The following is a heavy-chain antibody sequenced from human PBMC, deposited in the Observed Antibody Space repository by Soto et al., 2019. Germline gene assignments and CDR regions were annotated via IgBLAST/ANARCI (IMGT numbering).Heavy chain of an antibody. V-gene: IGHV4-31*03. Sequence: QVQLQESGPGLVKPSQTLSLTCTVSGGSISSGGYYWSWIRQHPGKGLEWIGYIYYSGSTYYNPSLKSRVTISVDTSKDQFSLKLSSVTAADTAVYYCASLGSQYYYYGMDVWGQGTTVTVSS. J-gene: IGHJ6*02. D-gene: IGHD3-16*01. CDR1: GGSISSGGYY. CDR2: IYYSGST. CDR3: ASLGSQYYYYGMDV.